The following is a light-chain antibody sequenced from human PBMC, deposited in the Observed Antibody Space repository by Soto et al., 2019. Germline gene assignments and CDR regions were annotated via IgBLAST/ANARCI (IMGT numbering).Light chain of an antibody. Sequence: IRMTQSPSSLSSALGARVTITSQTTQDIRKYLNWYQQKPGKAPKLLIYDASSLETGVPSRFSGSGSGTDFTLTISSLQPEDFATYYCQQYDNPPLIFGQGTRLEI. V-gene: IGKV1-33*01. J-gene: IGKJ5*01. CDR2: DAS. CDR3: QQYDNPPLI. CDR1: QDIRKY.